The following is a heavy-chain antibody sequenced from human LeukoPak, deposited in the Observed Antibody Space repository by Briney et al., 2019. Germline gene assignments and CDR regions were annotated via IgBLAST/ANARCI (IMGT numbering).Heavy chain of an antibody. CDR3: ARVVSSWHFDY. V-gene: IGHV4-59*12. J-gene: IGHJ4*02. Sequence: SETLSLTCTVSGGSISSYYWTWIRQPPGKGLEWIGNIYYSGSTNYNPSLKSRVTISVDTSKNQFSLNLSSVSAADTAVYYCARVVSSWHFDYWGQGTLVTVSS. D-gene: IGHD6-13*01. CDR1: GGSISSYY. CDR2: IYYSGST.